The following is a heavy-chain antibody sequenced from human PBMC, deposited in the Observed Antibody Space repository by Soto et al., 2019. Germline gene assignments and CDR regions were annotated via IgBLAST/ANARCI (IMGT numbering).Heavy chain of an antibody. J-gene: IGHJ5*02. CDR1: GLTVSNAW. D-gene: IGHD3-3*01. Sequence: EVQLVESGGGLVKPGGSLRLSCAASGLTVSNAWMSWVRQAPGKGPEWVGRVRSKAGGGTIDYAAPVKGRFSIPRDDSENALHLQMNSLTAEDTAVYYCTTRAYDTSSWGQGTLVTVSS. CDR2: VRSKAGGGTI. CDR3: TTRAYDTSS. V-gene: IGHV3-15*01.